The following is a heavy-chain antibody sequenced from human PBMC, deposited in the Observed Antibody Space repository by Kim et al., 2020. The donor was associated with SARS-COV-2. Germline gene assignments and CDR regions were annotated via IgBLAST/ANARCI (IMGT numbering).Heavy chain of an antibody. J-gene: IGHJ5*02. D-gene: IGHD1-26*01. Sequence: KGRFTIARDNPKNTLYLQMNSLRAEDTAVYYCAKGDSGSYYQLGWFDPWGQGTLVTVSS. CDR3: AKGDSGSYYQLGWFDP. V-gene: IGHV3-23*01.